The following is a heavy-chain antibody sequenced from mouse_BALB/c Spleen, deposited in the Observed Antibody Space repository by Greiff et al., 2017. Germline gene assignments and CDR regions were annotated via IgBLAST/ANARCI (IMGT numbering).Heavy chain of an antibody. CDR3: ARGQVQGYAMDY. V-gene: IGHV1-9*01. CDR2: ILPGSGST. CDR1: GYTFSSYW. D-gene: IGHD2-14*01. J-gene: IGHJ4*01. Sequence: QVQLQQSGAELMKPGASVKISCKATGYTFSSYWLEWVKQRPGHGLEWIGEILPGSGSTNYNEKFKGKATFTADTSSNTAYMQLSSLTSEDSAVYYCARGQVQGYAMDYWGQGTSVTVSS.